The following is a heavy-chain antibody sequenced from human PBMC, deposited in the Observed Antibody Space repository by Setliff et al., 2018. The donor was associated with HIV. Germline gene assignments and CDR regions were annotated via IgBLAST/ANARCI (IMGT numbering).Heavy chain of an antibody. Sequence: LRLSCATSGFTFSNDWMTWVRQAPGKGLEWIGQINHSGSTNYNPSLRSRVTISIDTSRGQFSLKLSSVTAADTAVYYCVRLTGISSGWYGGGYYFDYWGRGTLVTVSS. D-gene: IGHD6-19*01. CDR3: VRLTGISSGWYGGGYYFDY. CDR2: INHSGST. J-gene: IGHJ4*02. V-gene: IGHV4-34*01. CDR1: GFTFSNDW.